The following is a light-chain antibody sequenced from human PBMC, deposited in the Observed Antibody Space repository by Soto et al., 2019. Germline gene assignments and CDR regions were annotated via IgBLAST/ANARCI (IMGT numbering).Light chain of an antibody. CDR3: QKYNSAPST. CDR1: QGISNY. Sequence: DIQIIQSPSSLSASVGDRVTITCRASQGISNYVAWYQQKPGKVPKLLIYAASSLQSGVPSRFRGSGSGTDFTLTITSLQPEDVSTYYCQKYNSAPSTFGQGTKVDTK. CDR2: AAS. J-gene: IGKJ1*01. V-gene: IGKV1-27*01.